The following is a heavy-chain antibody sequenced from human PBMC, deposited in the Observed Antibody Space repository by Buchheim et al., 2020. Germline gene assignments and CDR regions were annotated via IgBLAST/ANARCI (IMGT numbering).Heavy chain of an antibody. CDR2: VLHSGST. CDR1: GDSVTRDRW. D-gene: IGHD2-21*02. Sequence: QVQLQESGPGLVKPSGTLSLTCGVSGDSVTRDRWWNWVRQPPGGGLEWIGEVLHSGSTNYNPSLRHRVTISLDKSRNQVSLQLTSVTAADTALYFCARGGGYCIDFWGHGTL. V-gene: IGHV4-4*02. J-gene: IGHJ5*01. CDR3: ARGGGYCIDF.